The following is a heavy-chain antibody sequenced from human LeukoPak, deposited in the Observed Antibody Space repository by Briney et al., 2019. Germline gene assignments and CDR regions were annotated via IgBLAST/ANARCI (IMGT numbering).Heavy chain of an antibody. Sequence: VGSLRLSCAASGFTFSDYYMSWIRQAPGKGLEWLSYISTSVSTVYYADSVKGRFTISRDNVKNSLYLQMNSLRAEDTAVYYCARDVNISGWYGDYWGQGTLVTVSS. CDR1: GFTFSDYY. V-gene: IGHV3-11*04. CDR3: ARDVNISGWYGDY. CDR2: ISTSVSTV. D-gene: IGHD6-19*01. J-gene: IGHJ4*02.